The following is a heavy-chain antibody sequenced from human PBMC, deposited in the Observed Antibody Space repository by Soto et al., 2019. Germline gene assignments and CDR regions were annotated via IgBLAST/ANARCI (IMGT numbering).Heavy chain of an antibody. D-gene: IGHD3-22*01. CDR1: GFTFSSYA. Sequence: GGSLRLSCAASGFTFSSYAMSWVRQAPGKGLEWVSAISGSGGRTYYADSVKGRFTISRDNSKNTLNLQMNSLRAEDTAIYYCAKMAPAGITMIVGPNWFDPWGQGTLVTVSS. J-gene: IGHJ5*02. V-gene: IGHV3-23*01. CDR3: AKMAPAGITMIVGPNWFDP. CDR2: ISGSGGRT.